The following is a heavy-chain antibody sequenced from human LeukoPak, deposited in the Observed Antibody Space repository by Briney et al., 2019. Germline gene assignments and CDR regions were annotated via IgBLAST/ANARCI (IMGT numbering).Heavy chain of an antibody. Sequence: SETLSLTCTVSGGSISSGSYYWGWVRQPPGKGLEWIGTIYHSGSTYYNPSLKSRVTISVDTSKNQFSLKLSSVTAADTAVYYCARHFINAIFFDYWGQGTLVTVSS. D-gene: IGHD3-10*01. J-gene: IGHJ4*02. CDR2: IYHSGST. V-gene: IGHV4-39*01. CDR1: GGSISSGSYY. CDR3: ARHFINAIFFDY.